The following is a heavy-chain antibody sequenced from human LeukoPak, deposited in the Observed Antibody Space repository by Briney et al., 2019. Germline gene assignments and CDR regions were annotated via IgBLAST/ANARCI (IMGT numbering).Heavy chain of an antibody. J-gene: IGHJ6*03. D-gene: IGHD3-3*01. Sequence: SVKVSCKASGGTFSGYAISWVRQAPGQGLEWMGRIIPIFGTANYAQKFQGRVTITTDESTSTAYMELSSLKSEDTAVYYCASTFGVAQRYYYYYYMDVWGKGTTVTVSS. CDR2: IIPIFGTA. V-gene: IGHV1-69*05. CDR3: ASTFGVAQRYYYYYYMDV. CDR1: GGTFSGYA.